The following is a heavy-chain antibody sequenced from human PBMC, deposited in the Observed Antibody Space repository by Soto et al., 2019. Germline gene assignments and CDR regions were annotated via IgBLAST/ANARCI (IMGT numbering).Heavy chain of an antibody. V-gene: IGHV4-59*01. D-gene: IGHD2-15*01. CDR3: AAGYCSGGSCYSDWFDP. J-gene: IGHJ5*02. CDR2: IYYSGST. CDR1: GGSISSYY. Sequence: QVQLQESGPGLVKPSETLSLTCTVSGGSISSYYWSWIRQPPGKGLEWIGYIYYSGSTNYNPSLRSRVTRSVXXSXNXXSLKLSSVTAADTAVYYCAAGYCSGGSCYSDWFDPWGQGTLVTVSS.